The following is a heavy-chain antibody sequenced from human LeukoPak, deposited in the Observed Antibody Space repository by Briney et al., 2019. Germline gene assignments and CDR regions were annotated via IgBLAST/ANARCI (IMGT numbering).Heavy chain of an antibody. V-gene: IGHV4-30-4*08. CDR1: GASISSGDHY. CDR3: ARDSHYGDFEFDY. CDR2: IYYSGGT. D-gene: IGHD4-17*01. J-gene: IGHJ4*02. Sequence: SENLSLTCTVSGASISSGDHYWGWVRQSPGKGLEWIGYIYYSGGTYYSPSVKSRIDMSVDTAKNQFSLRLSSVTAADSAVYYCARDSHYGDFEFDYWGQGTLVTVSS.